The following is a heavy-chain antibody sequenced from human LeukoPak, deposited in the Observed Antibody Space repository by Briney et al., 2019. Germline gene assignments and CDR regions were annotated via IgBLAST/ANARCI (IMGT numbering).Heavy chain of an antibody. D-gene: IGHD5-18*01. J-gene: IGHJ4*02. V-gene: IGHV1-69*13. Sequence: WASVKVSCKASGYTFTSYGISWVRQAPGQGLEWMGGIIPIFGTANYAQKFQGRVTITADESTSTAYMELSSLRSEDTAVYYCAREENTAMVYGFDYWGQGTLVTVSS. CDR2: IIPIFGTA. CDR1: GYTFTSYG. CDR3: AREENTAMVYGFDY.